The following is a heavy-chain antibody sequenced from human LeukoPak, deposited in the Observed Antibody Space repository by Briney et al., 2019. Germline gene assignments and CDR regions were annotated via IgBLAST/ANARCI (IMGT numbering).Heavy chain of an antibody. CDR2: ISSSSSYI. V-gene: IGHV3-21*01. Sequence: GGSLRLSCAASGFTFSSYSMNWVRQAPGKGLEWVSSISSSSSYIYYADSVKGRFTISRDNAKNSLYLQMNSLRAEDTAVYYCARHVASDPGDYWGQGTLVTVSS. CDR1: GFTFSSYS. D-gene: IGHD2-15*01. CDR3: ARHVASDPGDY. J-gene: IGHJ4*02.